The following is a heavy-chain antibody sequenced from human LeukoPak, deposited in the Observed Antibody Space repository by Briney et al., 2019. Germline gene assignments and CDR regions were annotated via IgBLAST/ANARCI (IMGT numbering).Heavy chain of an antibody. D-gene: IGHD2-21*02. J-gene: IGHJ4*02. CDR2: INPSGGST. Sequence: ASVKVSCKASGYTFTGYYMHWVRQAPGQGLEWMGIINPSGGSTSYAQKFQGRVTMTRDMSTSTVYMELSSLRSEDTAVYYCARVPSYCGGDCYSKGTIFDYWGQGTLVTVSS. V-gene: IGHV1-46*01. CDR1: GYTFTGYY. CDR3: ARVPSYCGGDCYSKGTIFDY.